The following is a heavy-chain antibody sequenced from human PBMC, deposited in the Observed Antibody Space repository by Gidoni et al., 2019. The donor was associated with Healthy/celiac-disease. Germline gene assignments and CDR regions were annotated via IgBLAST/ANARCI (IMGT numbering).Heavy chain of an antibody. CDR1: GYTFTGYY. Sequence: QVQPVQSGAEVKTPGASVKVFCTVPGYTFTGYYMHWVLQAPGQGIEWMGWINPNSGGTNYEQKFQGRVTMTRDTTISTAYMELSRLRSDNTAVNYCARDHRTTVTTVGGMDVWGQGTTVTVSS. J-gene: IGHJ6*02. CDR3: ARDHRTTVTTVGGMDV. D-gene: IGHD4-17*01. CDR2: INPNSGGT. V-gene: IGHV1-2*02.